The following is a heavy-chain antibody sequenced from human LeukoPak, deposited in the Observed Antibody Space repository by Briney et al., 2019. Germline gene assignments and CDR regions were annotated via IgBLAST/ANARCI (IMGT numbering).Heavy chain of an antibody. V-gene: IGHV3-20*04. CDR3: AREGGYSYGDAPLHLDN. CDR1: GFTFDDYG. CDR2: IKWNGGST. D-gene: IGHD5-18*01. J-gene: IGHJ4*02. Sequence: GGSLRLSCAASGFTFDDYGMSWVRQAPGKGLEWVSSIKWNGGSTGYADSVKGRFTISRDNAKNSLYLQMNSLRAEDTALYYCAREGGYSYGDAPLHLDNWGQGTLVTVSS.